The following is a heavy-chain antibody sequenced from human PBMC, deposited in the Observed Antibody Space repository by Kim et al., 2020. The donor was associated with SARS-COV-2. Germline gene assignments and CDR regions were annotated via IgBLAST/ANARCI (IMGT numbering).Heavy chain of an antibody. V-gene: IGHV3-33*01. Sequence: GGSLRLSCAASGFTFSSYGMHWVRQAPGKGLEWVAVIWYDGSNKYYADSVKGRFTISRDNSKNTLYLQMNSLRAEDTAVYYCARVPITMVRGVITLGGMDVWGQGTTVTVSS. CDR1: GFTFSSYG. D-gene: IGHD3-10*01. CDR2: IWYDGSNK. CDR3: ARVPITMVRGVITLGGMDV. J-gene: IGHJ6*02.